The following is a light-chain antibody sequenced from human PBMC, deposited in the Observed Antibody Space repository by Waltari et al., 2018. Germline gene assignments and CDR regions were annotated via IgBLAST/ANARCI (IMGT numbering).Light chain of an antibody. CDR1: QSLADSSRSTS. V-gene: IGKV2-24*01. CDR3: MHAIEVLT. J-gene: IGKJ4*01. Sequence: DIVMTQTPLSSPVTLGQPASIACRSSQSLADSSRSTSWSRLQPRPGHPPRLLIYKISNRFSGVPDRFTGSGAGTDFTLKISRVEAEDVGVYYCMHAIEVLTFGGGTKVEIK. CDR2: KIS.